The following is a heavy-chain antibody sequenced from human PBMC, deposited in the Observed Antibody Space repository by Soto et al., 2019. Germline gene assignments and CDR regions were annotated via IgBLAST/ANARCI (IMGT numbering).Heavy chain of an antibody. CDR2: MNPNSGNT. D-gene: IGHD4-17*01. CDR1: GYTFTSYD. Sequence: QVQLVQSGAEVKKPGASVKVSCKASGYTFTSYDINWVRQATGQGLEWMGWMNPNSGNTGYAQKFQGRVTMTRNTSISTAYMELSSLRSEDSAVYYCARDLTTVTPARGWGQGTLVTVSS. CDR3: ARDLTTVTPARG. J-gene: IGHJ4*02. V-gene: IGHV1-8*01.